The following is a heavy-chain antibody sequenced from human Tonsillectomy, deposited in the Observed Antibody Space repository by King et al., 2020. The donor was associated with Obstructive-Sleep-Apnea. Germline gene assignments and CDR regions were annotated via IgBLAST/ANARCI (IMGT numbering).Heavy chain of an antibody. CDR2: IRSKANSYAT. V-gene: IGHV3-73*01. Sequence: QLVQSGGGLVQPGGSLKLSCAASGFTFSGSAMHWVRQASGKGLEWVGRIRSKANSYATAYAASVKGRFTISRDDSKNTAYLQMNSLKTEDTAVYYCWGRGYSGYDKDGSFDYWGQGTLVTVSS. D-gene: IGHD5-12*01. J-gene: IGHJ4*02. CDR3: WGRGYSGYDKDGSFDY. CDR1: GFTFSGSA.